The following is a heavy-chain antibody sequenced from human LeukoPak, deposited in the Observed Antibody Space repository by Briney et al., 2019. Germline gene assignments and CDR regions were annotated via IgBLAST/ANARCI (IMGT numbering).Heavy chain of an antibody. J-gene: IGHJ4*02. CDR1: GGSISSYY. CDR2: IYYRGSA. CDR3: ARLGYSSSWYRYYFDY. D-gene: IGHD6-13*01. V-gene: IGHV4-59*01. Sequence: PSETLSLTCSISGGSISSYYWSWIRQPPRKGLEWIGYIYYRGSANYNPSLKSRVTISVDASKNQFSLKLSSVTAADTAVYYCARLGYSSSWYRYYFDYWGQGTLVTVSS.